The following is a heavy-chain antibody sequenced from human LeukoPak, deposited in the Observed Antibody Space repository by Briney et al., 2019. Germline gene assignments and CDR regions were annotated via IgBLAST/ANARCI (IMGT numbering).Heavy chain of an antibody. J-gene: IGHJ4*02. CDR3: GRGGYYSAWAEDY. Sequence: GGSLRLSCAASGFTFSNYWMGWVRQAPGRGLEWVANINEDGGEKYYVDSVKGRFTISRDNGKNTLYLQINSLRAEDTAVFYCGRGGYYSAWAEDYWGQGTLVTVSS. CDR1: GFTFSNYW. V-gene: IGHV3-7*01. D-gene: IGHD3-22*01. CDR2: INEDGGEK.